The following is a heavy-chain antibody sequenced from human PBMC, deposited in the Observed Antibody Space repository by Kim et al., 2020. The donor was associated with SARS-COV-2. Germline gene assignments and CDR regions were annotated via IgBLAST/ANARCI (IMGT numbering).Heavy chain of an antibody. J-gene: IGHJ4*02. V-gene: IGHV3-74*01. D-gene: IGHD6-19*01. Sequence: GDCVKGRFTISRDNAKNTLYLQMNSLGAEDTAVYYCARRQFTSGWYYFDYWGQGTLVTVSS. CDR3: ARRQFTSGWYYFDY.